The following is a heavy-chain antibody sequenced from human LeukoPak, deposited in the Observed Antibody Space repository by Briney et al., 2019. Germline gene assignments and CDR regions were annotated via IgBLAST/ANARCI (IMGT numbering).Heavy chain of an antibody. J-gene: IGHJ4*02. V-gene: IGHV1-8*01. Sequence: ASVKVSCKASGYTFTSYDINWVRQATGQGLEWMGWMNPNSGNTGYAQKFQGRVTMTRDTSISTAYLDLSRLGYDDTAVYYCATTDYYDTSGSLDYWGQGALLTVSS. D-gene: IGHD3-22*01. CDR3: ATTDYYDTSGSLDY. CDR2: MNPNSGNT. CDR1: GYTFTSYD.